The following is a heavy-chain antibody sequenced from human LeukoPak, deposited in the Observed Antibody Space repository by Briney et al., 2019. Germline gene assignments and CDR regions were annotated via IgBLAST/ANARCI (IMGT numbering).Heavy chain of an antibody. J-gene: IGHJ3*02. CDR3: ARQLSSGWHHAAFDI. CDR2: IYPGGSGI. D-gene: IGHD6-19*01. V-gene: IGHV5-51*01. Sequence: GASLKISCKGSGYSFTNYWIGWVRQMPGKGLEWMGIIYPGGSGIRYSPSFQGQVTISADKSINTAFLQWSSLRASDTAMYYCARQLSSGWHHAAFDIWGLGTLVTVSS. CDR1: GYSFTNYW.